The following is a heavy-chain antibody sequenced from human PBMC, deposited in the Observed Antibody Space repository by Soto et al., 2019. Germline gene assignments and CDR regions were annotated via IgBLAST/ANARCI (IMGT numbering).Heavy chain of an antibody. CDR1: GFTFSSYG. CDR3: ARDQDDGDHFDY. D-gene: IGHD4-17*01. Sequence: QVQLVESGGGVVQPGRSLRLSCAASGFTFSSYGMHWVRQAPGKGLEWVAVIWYDGSNKYYADSVKGRFTISRDNSKNTLYLQMNSLRAEDTAVYYCARDQDDGDHFDYWGQGTLVTVSA. CDR2: IWYDGSNK. V-gene: IGHV3-33*01. J-gene: IGHJ4*02.